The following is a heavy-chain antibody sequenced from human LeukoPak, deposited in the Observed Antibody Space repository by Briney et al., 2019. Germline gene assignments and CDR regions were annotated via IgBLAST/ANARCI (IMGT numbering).Heavy chain of an antibody. Sequence: ASVKVSCKASGYTFTSYAMNWARQAPGQGLEWMGWINTNTGNPTYAQGFTGRFVFSLDTSVSTAYLQISSLKAEDTAVYYCARDAGNDPLLFYGMDVWGQGTTVTVSS. CDR1: GYTFTSYA. CDR3: ARDAGNDPLLFYGMDV. D-gene: IGHD2-8*01. J-gene: IGHJ6*02. V-gene: IGHV7-4-1*02. CDR2: INTNTGNP.